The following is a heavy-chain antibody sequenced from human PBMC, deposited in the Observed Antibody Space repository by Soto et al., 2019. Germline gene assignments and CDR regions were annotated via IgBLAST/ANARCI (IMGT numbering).Heavy chain of an antibody. D-gene: IGHD6-19*01. CDR1: GGSISSGGYY. V-gene: IGHV4-31*03. J-gene: IGHJ6*02. CDR2: IYYSGST. Sequence: PSETLSLTCTVSGGSISSGGYYWSWIRQHPGKGLEWIGYIYYSGSTYYNPSLKSRVTISVDKSKNQFSLKLSSVTAADTAVYYCARVKQWLDYYYYGMDVWGQGTTVTVSS. CDR3: ARVKQWLDYYYYGMDV.